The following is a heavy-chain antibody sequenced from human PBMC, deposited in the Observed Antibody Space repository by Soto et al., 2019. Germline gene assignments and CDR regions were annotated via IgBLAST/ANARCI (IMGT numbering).Heavy chain of an antibody. V-gene: IGHV3-30*18. D-gene: IGHD2-2*01. CDR1: GFTFSSYG. CDR2: ISYDGSNK. Sequence: ESGGGVVQPGRSLRLSCAASGFTFSSYGMHWVRQAPGKGLEWVAVISYDGSNKYYADSVKGRFTISRDNSKNTLYLQMNSLRAEDTAVYYCAKDHQPDIRHTYAFDIWGQGTMVTVSS. J-gene: IGHJ3*02. CDR3: AKDHQPDIRHTYAFDI.